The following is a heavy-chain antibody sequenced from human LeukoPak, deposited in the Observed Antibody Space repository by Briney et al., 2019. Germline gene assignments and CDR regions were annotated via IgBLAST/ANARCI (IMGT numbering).Heavy chain of an antibody. J-gene: IGHJ4*02. CDR1: GFTFSTYG. V-gene: IGHV3-23*01. Sequence: GGSLRLSYAASGFTFSTYGMSWVRQAPGRGLEWVSAINNSGGRTYYADSVKGRFTISRDNSKNTLYLQMNSLRAEDTAVYYCAKDNDYYDSSGSDYWGQRTLVTVSS. CDR2: INNSGGRT. D-gene: IGHD3-22*01. CDR3: AKDNDYYDSSGSDY.